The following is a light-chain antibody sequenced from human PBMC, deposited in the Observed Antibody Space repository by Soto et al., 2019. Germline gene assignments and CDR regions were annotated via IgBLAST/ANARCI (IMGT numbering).Light chain of an antibody. J-gene: IGKJ2*01. V-gene: IGKV3-15*01. CDR2: DAY. CDR1: QSVSSY. Sequence: EIVMTQSPATLSVSPGERATLSCRASQSVSSYLAWYQQKPGLPPRLLIYDAYTRATGIPDRFSCSGSGTDFTLTISSLPAADFEVEYCQQYSNWPPLYTFGRGTKLEIK. CDR3: QQYSNWPPLYT.